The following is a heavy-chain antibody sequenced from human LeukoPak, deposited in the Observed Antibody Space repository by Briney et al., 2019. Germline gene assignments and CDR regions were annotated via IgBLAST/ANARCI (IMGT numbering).Heavy chain of an antibody. D-gene: IGHD3/OR15-3a*01. Sequence: PGGSLRLSCAASGFTFSSYGMHWVRQAPGKGLEWVAVISYDGSNKYYADSVKGRFTISRDNSKNTLYLQMNSVRAEDTAVYYCAMGTGLDAFDIWGQGTMVTVSS. CDR3: AMGTGLDAFDI. V-gene: IGHV3-30*03. CDR1: GFTFSSYG. CDR2: ISYDGSNK. J-gene: IGHJ3*02.